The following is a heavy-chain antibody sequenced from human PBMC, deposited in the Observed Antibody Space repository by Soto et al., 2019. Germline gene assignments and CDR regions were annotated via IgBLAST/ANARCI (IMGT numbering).Heavy chain of an antibody. D-gene: IGHD5-12*01. J-gene: IGHJ4*02. CDR1: GGSISSSGYY. CDR2: IYYSGST. CDR3: TRHYSGYDLGGY. Sequence: KTSETLSLTCTVSGGSISSSGYYWGWIRQPPGKGLEWIASIYYSGSTYYNPSLKSRLTISEDRSKNQLTLKLKSVTAADTAVYYCTRHYSGYDLGGYWGQGTLVTVSS. V-gene: IGHV4-39*01.